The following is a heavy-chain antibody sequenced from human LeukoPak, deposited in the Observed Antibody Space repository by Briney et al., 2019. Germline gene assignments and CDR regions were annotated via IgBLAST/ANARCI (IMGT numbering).Heavy chain of an antibody. CDR1: GGSISSGDYY. CDR2: IYYSGST. Sequence: SETLSLTCTVSGGSISSGDYYWSWIRQPPGKGLEWIGYIYYSGSTYYSPSLKSRFTISVDTSKNQFSLKLSSVTAADTAVYYCASYYYEYWFDPWGQGTLVTVSS. V-gene: IGHV4-30-4*01. CDR3: ASYYYEYWFDP. D-gene: IGHD3-22*01. J-gene: IGHJ5*02.